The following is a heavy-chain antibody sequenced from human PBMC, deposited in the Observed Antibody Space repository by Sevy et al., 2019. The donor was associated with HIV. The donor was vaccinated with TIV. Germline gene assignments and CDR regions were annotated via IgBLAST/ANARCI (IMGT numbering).Heavy chain of an antibody. D-gene: IGHD6-13*01. Sequence: GGSLRLSCTASGFTFGDYCMSWVRQAPGKGLEWVAFLKSDVYGGTVDHAASVRGRFVISRDDSKTIAYLKMNDLKTEDTCVYYCTRWKAAQSIFDYWGQGALVTVSS. CDR1: GFTFGDYC. CDR3: TRWKAAQSIFDY. V-gene: IGHV3-49*04. CDR2: LKSDVYGGTV. J-gene: IGHJ4*02.